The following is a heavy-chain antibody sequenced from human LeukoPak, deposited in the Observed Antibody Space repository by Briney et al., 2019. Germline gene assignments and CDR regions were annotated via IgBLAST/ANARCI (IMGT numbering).Heavy chain of an antibody. CDR2: ITGSGDST. J-gene: IGHJ4*02. Sequence: GGSLRLSCAASGFTFSRYGIYWVRQAPGKGLEWVSGITGSGDSTYYADSVKGRFTISRDNSKNTLFLQMNSLRAEDTAVYYCAKADLGYCSGGSCYYDYWGQGTLVTVSS. V-gene: IGHV3-23*01. CDR1: GFTFSRYG. CDR3: AKADLGYCSGGSCYYDY. D-gene: IGHD2-15*01.